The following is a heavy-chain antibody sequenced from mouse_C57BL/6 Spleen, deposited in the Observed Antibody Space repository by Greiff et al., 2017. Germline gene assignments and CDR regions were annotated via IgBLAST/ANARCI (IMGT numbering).Heavy chain of an antibody. CDR2: ISAGGSYT. CDR3: AIGYFDY. Sequence: EVQLLQSGGGLVKPGGSLKLSCAASGFTFSSYAMSWVRQTPEKRLEWVATISAGGSYTYYPNNVKGRFTISRDNAKNNLYLQMSHLKSEDTAMYYWAIGYFDYWGQGTTLTVSS. J-gene: IGHJ2*01. CDR1: GFTFSSYA. V-gene: IGHV5-4*01.